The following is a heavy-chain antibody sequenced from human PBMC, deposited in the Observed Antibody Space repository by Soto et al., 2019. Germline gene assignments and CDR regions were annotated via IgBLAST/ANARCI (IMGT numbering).Heavy chain of an antibody. CDR2: INAGNGDT. J-gene: IGHJ4*02. CDR1: GYTFTIYH. D-gene: IGHD3-22*01. Sequence: APVKVSCKASGYTFTIYHMHWVRQAPGQGLEWRGWINAGNGDTKYSQKFQGRVTITRDTSASTAYMELSSLRSEDTAVYYCARDWTDYDSGGPGGYWGQGTLVTVFS. CDR3: ARDWTDYDSGGPGGY. V-gene: IGHV1-3*01.